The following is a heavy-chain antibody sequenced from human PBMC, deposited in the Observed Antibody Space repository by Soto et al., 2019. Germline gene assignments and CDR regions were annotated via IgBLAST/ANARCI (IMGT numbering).Heavy chain of an antibody. V-gene: IGHV3-49*03. CDR1: GFTFGDYA. CDR2: IRSKAYGGTT. D-gene: IGHD3-22*01. CDR3: TRDMIVGGPPHYYYYMDV. Sequence: PGGSLRLSCTASGFTFGDYAMSWFRQAPGKGLEWVGFIRSKAYGGTTEYAASVKGRFTISRDDSKSIAYLQMNSLKTEDTAVYYCTRDMIVGGPPHYYYYMDVWGKGTTVTV. J-gene: IGHJ6*03.